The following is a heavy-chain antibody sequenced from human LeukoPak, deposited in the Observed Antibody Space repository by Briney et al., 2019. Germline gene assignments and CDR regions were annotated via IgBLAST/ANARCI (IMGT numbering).Heavy chain of an antibody. CDR3: ARGFRGDNFDY. V-gene: IGHV4-39*07. CDR1: GGSISSSSYY. J-gene: IGHJ4*02. Sequence: SETLSLTCTVSGGSISSSSYYWGWIRQPPGKGLEWIGTMYHSGSTNYNPSLKSRVTISVDTSKNQFSLKLSSVTAADTAVYFCARGFRGDNFDYWGRGTLVTVSS. D-gene: IGHD7-27*01. CDR2: MYHSGST.